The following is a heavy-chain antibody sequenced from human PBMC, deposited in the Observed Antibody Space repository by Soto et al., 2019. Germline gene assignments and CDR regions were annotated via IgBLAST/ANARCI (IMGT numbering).Heavy chain of an antibody. D-gene: IGHD6-19*01. Sequence: QVQLVESGGGVVQPGRSLRLSCAASGFTFSSYAMHGVRQAPGKGLDWVAVISYDGSNKYYADSVKGRFTISRDNSKNTLYLQMNSLRAEDTAVYYCARETYSSGWTPTFDYWGQGTLVTVSS. CDR1: GFTFSSYA. V-gene: IGHV3-30-3*01. CDR3: ARETYSSGWTPTFDY. J-gene: IGHJ4*02. CDR2: ISYDGSNK.